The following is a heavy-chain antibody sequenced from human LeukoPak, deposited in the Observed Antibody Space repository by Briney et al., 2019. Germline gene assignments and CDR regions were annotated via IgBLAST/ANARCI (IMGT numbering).Heavy chain of an antibody. CDR1: GYTFTSYG. D-gene: IGHD3-10*01. CDR2: ISAYNGNT. Sequence: ASVKVSCKASGYTFTSYGISWVRQAPGQGLEWMGWISAYNGNTNYAQKLQGRVTMTTDTSTSTAYMELRSLRSDDTAVYYCARPRSMVRGAVDAFDIWGQGTMVTVSS. V-gene: IGHV1-18*01. CDR3: ARPRSMVRGAVDAFDI. J-gene: IGHJ3*02.